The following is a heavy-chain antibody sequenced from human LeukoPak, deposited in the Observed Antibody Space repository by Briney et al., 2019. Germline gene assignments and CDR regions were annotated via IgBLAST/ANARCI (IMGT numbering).Heavy chain of an antibody. V-gene: IGHV4-31*03. CDR1: GGSISSGGYY. CDR3: ARLGMAASYFYDSSGDKFDY. D-gene: IGHD3-22*01. Sequence: PSQTLSLTCTVSGGSISSGGYYWSWIRQHPGKGLEWMGHIYYSGTVHYNPSLRSRVSISVDTSKNQFSLRLSSVTVADTAVYYCARLGMAASYFYDSSGDKFDYWGQGTLVTVSS. J-gene: IGHJ4*02. CDR2: IYYSGTV.